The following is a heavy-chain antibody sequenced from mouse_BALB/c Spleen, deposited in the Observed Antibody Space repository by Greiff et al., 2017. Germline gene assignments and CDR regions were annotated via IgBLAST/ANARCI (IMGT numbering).Heavy chain of an antibody. CDR3: ARDENYYGSSYEAWFAY. CDR1: GFSLTSYG. J-gene: IGHJ3*01. CDR2: IWAGGST. Sequence: QVQLQQSGPGLVAPSQSLSITCTVSGFSLTSYGVHWVRQPPGKGLEWLGVIWAGGSTNYNSALMSRLSISKDNSKSQVFLKMNSLQTDDTAMYYCARDENYYGSSYEAWFAYWGQGTLVTVSA. V-gene: IGHV2-9*02. D-gene: IGHD1-1*01.